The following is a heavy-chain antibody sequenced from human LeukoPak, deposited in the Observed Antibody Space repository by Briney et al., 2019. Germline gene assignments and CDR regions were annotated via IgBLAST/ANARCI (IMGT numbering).Heavy chain of an antibody. CDR1: GGSISSYY. CDR3: ARDAVAPYGMDV. Sequence: SETLSLTCTVSGGSISSYYWSWIWQPPGKGLEWIGYIYYSGSTNYNPSLKSRVTMSVDTSKNQFSLKLSSVTAADTAVYYCARDAVAPYGMDVWGQGTTVTVSS. V-gene: IGHV4-59*12. J-gene: IGHJ6*02. CDR2: IYYSGST. D-gene: IGHD5-12*01.